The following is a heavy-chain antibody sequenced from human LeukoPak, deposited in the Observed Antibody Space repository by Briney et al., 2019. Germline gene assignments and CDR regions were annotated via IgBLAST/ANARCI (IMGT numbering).Heavy chain of an antibody. CDR3: ARGDIVVVPAAYYVFDY. V-gene: IGHV1-18*01. CDR1: GFTFTSYG. Sequence: PGGSLRLSCAASGFTFTSYGISWVRQAPGQGLEWMGWISAYNGNTNYAQKLQGRVTMTTDTSTSTAYMELRSLRSDDTAVYYCARGDIVVVPAAYYVFDYWGQGTLVTVSS. CDR2: ISAYNGNT. D-gene: IGHD2-2*01. J-gene: IGHJ4*02.